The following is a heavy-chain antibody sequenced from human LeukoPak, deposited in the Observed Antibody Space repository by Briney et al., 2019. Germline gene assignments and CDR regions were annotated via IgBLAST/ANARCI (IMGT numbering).Heavy chain of an antibody. J-gene: IGHJ4*02. V-gene: IGHV4-39*01. CDR2: IYYSGST. Sequence: SETLSLTCTVSGDSISNPYYYWGWIRQPPGKGLEWIGSIYYSGSTYYNPSLKSRVTISVDTSKNQFSLKLSSVTAADTAVYYCARGDILTGYYSLDYWGQGTLVTVSS. CDR3: ARGDILTGYYSLDY. CDR1: GDSISNPYYY. D-gene: IGHD3-9*01.